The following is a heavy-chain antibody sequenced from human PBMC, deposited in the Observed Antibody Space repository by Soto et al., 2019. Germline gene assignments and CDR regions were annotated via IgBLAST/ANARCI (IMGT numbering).Heavy chain of an antibody. CDR2: ISASGST. CDR1: GGSISDGYY. D-gene: IGHD3-22*01. Sequence: SETLSLTCTVSGGSISDGYYWTWIRQHPGKGLEWIGSISASGSTSYNPSLKSRLTVSVDKSKNQFSLNLRSVTAADTAVYYCARRDRSGFSYWLDTWGQGTLVTVSS. CDR3: ARRDRSGFSYWLDT. J-gene: IGHJ5*02. V-gene: IGHV4-31*03.